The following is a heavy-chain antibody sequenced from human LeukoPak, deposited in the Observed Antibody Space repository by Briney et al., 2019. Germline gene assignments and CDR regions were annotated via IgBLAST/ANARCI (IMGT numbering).Heavy chain of an antibody. CDR2: ISYDGSNK. V-gene: IGHV3-30-3*01. J-gene: IGHJ4*02. D-gene: IGHD3-9*01. Sequence: SGRSLRLSCAASGFTFSSHAMHWVRQAPGKGLEGVAVISYDGSNKYYADSVKGRFTISRDNSKNTLYLQMNSLRAEDTAVYYCARGYYDILTGYYPNFDYWSQGTLVTVSS. CDR3: ARGYYDILTGYYPNFDY. CDR1: GFTFSSHA.